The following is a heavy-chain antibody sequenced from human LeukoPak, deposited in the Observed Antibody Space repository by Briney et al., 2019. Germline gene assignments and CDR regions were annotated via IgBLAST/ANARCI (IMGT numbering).Heavy chain of an antibody. CDR3: ARDRGRAPFDP. CDR2: ISAYNGNT. CDR1: GYTFSTNG. Sequence: SVKVSCKASGYTFSTNGISWVRQAPGQGLEWMGWISAYNGNTNYAQKLQGRVTMTTDTSTSTAYMELRSLRSDDTAVYYCARDRGRAPFDPWGQGTLVTVSS. J-gene: IGHJ5*02. D-gene: IGHD3-10*01. V-gene: IGHV1-18*01.